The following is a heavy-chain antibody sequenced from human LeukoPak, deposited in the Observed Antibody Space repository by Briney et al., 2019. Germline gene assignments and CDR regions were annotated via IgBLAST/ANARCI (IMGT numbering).Heavy chain of an antibody. V-gene: IGHV3-23*01. CDR1: GFTFSSYA. D-gene: IGHD2-2*01. CDR2: ISGSGGST. Sequence: PGGSLRLSCAASGFTFSSYAMSWVRQAPGKGLEWVSAISGSGGSTYYADSVKGRFTISRDNSKNTLYLQMNSLRAEDTAVYYCASPLDGGYCSSTSCYFVVPAFDIWGQGTMVTVSS. J-gene: IGHJ3*02. CDR3: ASPLDGGYCSSTSCYFVVPAFDI.